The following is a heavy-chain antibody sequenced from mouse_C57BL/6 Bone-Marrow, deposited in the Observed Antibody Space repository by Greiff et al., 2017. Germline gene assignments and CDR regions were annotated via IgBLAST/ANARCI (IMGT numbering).Heavy chain of an antibody. J-gene: IGHJ1*03. D-gene: IGHD1-1*01. CDR1: GYTFTSYW. CDR2: INPSNGGT. V-gene: IGHV1-53*01. Sequence: VQLQQPGTELVKPGASVKLSCKASGYTFTSYWMHWVKQRPGQGLEWIGNINPSNGGTNYNEKFKSKATLTVDKSSSTAYMQLSSLTSEDSAVYYCAREVITTVVAPSYWYFDVWGTGTTVTVSS. CDR3: AREVITTVVAPSYWYFDV.